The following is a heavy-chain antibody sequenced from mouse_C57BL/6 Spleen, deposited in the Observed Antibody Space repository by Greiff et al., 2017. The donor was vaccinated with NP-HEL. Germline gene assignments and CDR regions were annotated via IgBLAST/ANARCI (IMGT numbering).Heavy chain of an antibody. CDR3: ARGYYGSSHWYFDV. V-gene: IGHV5-17*01. D-gene: IGHD1-1*01. CDR1: GFTFSDYG. J-gene: IGHJ1*03. Sequence: EVQRVESGGGLVKPGGSLKLSCAASGFTFSDYGMHWVRQAPEKGLEWVAYISSGSSTIYYADTVKGRFTISRDNAKNTLFLQMTSLRSEDTAMYYGARGYYGSSHWYFDVWGTGTTVTVSS. CDR2: ISSGSSTI.